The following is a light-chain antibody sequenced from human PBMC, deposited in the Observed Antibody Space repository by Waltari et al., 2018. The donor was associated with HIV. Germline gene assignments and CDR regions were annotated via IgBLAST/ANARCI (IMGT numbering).Light chain of an antibody. CDR3: HVWENSIDEYV. CDR2: DDF. J-gene: IGLJ1*01. V-gene: IGLV3-21*02. Sequence: SYVLTQPASVSVAPGQTANVTCGRDNIGSNNVQWYQQQAGKARILVLYDDFDRPSGIPERFSGFNFGNTATLTISRVEAGDEADYYCHVWENSIDEYVFGTGTKVTV. CDR1: NIGSNN.